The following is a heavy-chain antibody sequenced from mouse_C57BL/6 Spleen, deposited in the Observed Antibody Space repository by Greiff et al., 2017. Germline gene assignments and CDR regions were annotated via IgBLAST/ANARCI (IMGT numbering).Heavy chain of an antibody. CDR3: ARPFITTSRGFAY. CDR1: GFTFSDYY. Sequence: EVMLVESGGGLVQPGGSLKLSCAASGFTFSDYYMYWVRQTPEKRLEWVAYISNGGGSTYYPDTVKGRFTISRDNAKNTLYLQMSRLKSEDTAMYYCARPFITTSRGFAYWGQGTLVTVSA. CDR2: ISNGGGST. D-gene: IGHD1-2*01. J-gene: IGHJ3*01. V-gene: IGHV5-12*01.